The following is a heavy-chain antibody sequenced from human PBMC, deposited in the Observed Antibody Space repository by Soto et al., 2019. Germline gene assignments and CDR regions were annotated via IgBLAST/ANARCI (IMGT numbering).Heavy chain of an antibody. D-gene: IGHD3-22*01. Sequence: ASVKVSCKATGSNFSSYAISWERQAPGQGLEWMGGIIPIFGTANYAQKFQGRVTITADESTSTAYMELSSLRSEDTAVYYCARPDSSGYYDWFDPWGQGTLVTVSS. CDR1: GSNFSSYA. J-gene: IGHJ5*02. CDR2: IIPIFGTA. V-gene: IGHV1-69*13. CDR3: ARPDSSGYYDWFDP.